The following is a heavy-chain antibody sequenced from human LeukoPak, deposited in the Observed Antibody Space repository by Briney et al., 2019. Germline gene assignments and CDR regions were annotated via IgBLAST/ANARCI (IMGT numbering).Heavy chain of an antibody. D-gene: IGHD3-10*01. CDR1: GLTFSSHG. V-gene: IGHV3-33*01. CDR3: ATSYGSEVLGAFNY. CDR2: IWSDGNNK. Sequence: GRSLRLSCAASGLTFSSHGMHWVRQAPGKGLEWVAIIWSDGNNKYYADSVKGRFTISRDNPKNTVYLQMNNLRVEDTAVYFCATSYGSEVLGAFNYWGQGSLVTVSS. J-gene: IGHJ4*02.